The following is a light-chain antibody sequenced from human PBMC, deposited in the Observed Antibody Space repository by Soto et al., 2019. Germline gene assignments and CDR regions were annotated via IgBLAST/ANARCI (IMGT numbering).Light chain of an antibody. V-gene: IGKV1-39*01. CDR2: AAS. J-gene: IGKJ4*01. CDR1: QSISSF. CDR3: QQSHSTPLT. Sequence: DIQMTQSPSSLSASVGDRITITCRASQSISSFLNWYQQKPGKAPKLLIYAASNLQGGVPSRFSGSGSGAHFTLTISSLQPEDFATYYCQQSHSTPLTFGGGTKVAI.